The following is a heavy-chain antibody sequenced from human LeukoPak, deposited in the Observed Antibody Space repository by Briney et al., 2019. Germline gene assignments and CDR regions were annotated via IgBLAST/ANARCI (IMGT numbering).Heavy chain of an antibody. Sequence: SETLSLTCTVSGDSVSTYYWSWIRQPPGKGLEWIGNIYYNGSPNYNPSLKGRVTISIDRSKNQFSPKLSSVTAADTAVYFCARDRRAAGSIFDFWGQGTLVTVSS. J-gene: IGHJ4*02. CDR2: IYYNGSP. V-gene: IGHV4-59*02. CDR1: GDSVSTYY. CDR3: ARDRRAAGSIFDF. D-gene: IGHD6-13*01.